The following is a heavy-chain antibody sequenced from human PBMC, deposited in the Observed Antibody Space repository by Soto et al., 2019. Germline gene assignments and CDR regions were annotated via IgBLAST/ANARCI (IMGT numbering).Heavy chain of an antibody. CDR2: VYPSGGDN. V-gene: IGHV1-46*01. CDR3: ARGYCSGGNCYKGLEV. D-gene: IGHD2-15*01. CDR1: GYTFSITY. Sequence: QVQLVQSGAEVRKPGASVRVSCKEAGYTFSITYLHWLRQAPGQVLEWLGLVYPSGGDNNYKESFKVRLNITRDTSTSTFYMDLSRLKYEDTAIYYCARGYCSGGNCYKGLEVWGQGTTVTVSS. J-gene: IGHJ6*02.